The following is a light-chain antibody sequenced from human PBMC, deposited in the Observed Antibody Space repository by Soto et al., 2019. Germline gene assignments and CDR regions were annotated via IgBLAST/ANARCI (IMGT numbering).Light chain of an antibody. J-gene: IGKJ1*01. Sequence: IQLTQSPSTLAAPVGDAVTITCLASQSISNRLAWYQQKPGNAPNLLIYDASTLESGVPSRFSGSGSETEFTLTISSLQPDDLATYYCLQYNSHVKKFGQGTKVDIK. V-gene: IGKV1-5*01. CDR3: LQYNSHVKK. CDR1: QSISNR. CDR2: DAS.